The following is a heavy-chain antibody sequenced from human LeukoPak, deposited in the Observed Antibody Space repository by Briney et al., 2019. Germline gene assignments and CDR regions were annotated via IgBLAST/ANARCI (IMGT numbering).Heavy chain of an antibody. V-gene: IGHV3-33*01. CDR3: ARQDTAMVLDY. D-gene: IGHD5-18*01. Sequence: QSGGSLRLSCAASGFTFSSYGMHWVRQAPGKGLEWVAVIWYDGSNKYYADSVKGRFTISRDNSKNTLYLQMNSLRAEDTAVYYCARQDTAMVLDYWGQGTLVTVSS. CDR1: GFTFSSYG. J-gene: IGHJ4*02. CDR2: IWYDGSNK.